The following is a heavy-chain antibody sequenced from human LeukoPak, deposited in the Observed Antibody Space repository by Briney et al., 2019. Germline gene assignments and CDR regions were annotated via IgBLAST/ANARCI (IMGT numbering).Heavy chain of an antibody. CDR3: ARQYCTNGVCYKGWFDP. V-gene: IGHV1-46*01. Sequence: ASVKVSCTASGYTFTSYYMHWVRQAPGQGLEWMGIINPSGGSTSYAQKFQGRVTMTRDMSTSTVYMELSSLRSEDTAVYYCARQYCTNGVCYKGWFDPWGQGTLVTVSS. CDR1: GYTFTSYY. CDR2: INPSGGST. J-gene: IGHJ5*02. D-gene: IGHD2-8*01.